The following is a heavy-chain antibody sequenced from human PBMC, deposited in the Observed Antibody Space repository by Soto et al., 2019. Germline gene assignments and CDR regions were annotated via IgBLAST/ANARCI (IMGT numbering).Heavy chain of an antibody. D-gene: IGHD1-26*01. CDR2: MAYDGNRE. CDR3: ARVGGSFYGAWDS. Sequence: QVQLVESGGGVVQPGRSLRLSCAASGLTFSMYVMHWVRHAPGKGLEWVAVMAYDGNREYYGDSVKGRFFVFRDNSKNTLYLQMNSLRPEDTAVYYCARVGGSFYGAWDSWGQGALVTVSS. V-gene: IGHV3-30-3*01. CDR1: GLTFSMYV. J-gene: IGHJ4*02.